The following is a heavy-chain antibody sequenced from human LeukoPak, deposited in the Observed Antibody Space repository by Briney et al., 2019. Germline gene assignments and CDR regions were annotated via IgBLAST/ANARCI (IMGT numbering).Heavy chain of an antibody. Sequence: GESLRLSCAASGFTFNNYNMNWVRQAPGKALEWVSSITSSGTYIFYADSMKGRFTISRDNSKNTLYLQMNSLRAEDTAVYYCGSGSYKGGFDYWGQGTLVTVSS. CDR1: GFTFNNYN. D-gene: IGHD3-10*01. CDR3: GSGSYKGGFDY. V-gene: IGHV3-21*01. J-gene: IGHJ4*02. CDR2: ITSSGTYI.